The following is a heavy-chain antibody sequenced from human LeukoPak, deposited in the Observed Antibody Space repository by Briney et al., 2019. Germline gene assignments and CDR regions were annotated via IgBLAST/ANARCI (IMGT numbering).Heavy chain of an antibody. Sequence: SETLSLTCTVSGGSISSGGYYWSWIRQHPGKGLEWIGYIYYSGSTYYNPSLKSRVTISVDTSKNQFSLKLSSVTAADTAVYYCAGVVPAAHFDYWGQGTLVTASS. CDR2: IYYSGST. J-gene: IGHJ4*02. CDR3: AGVVPAAHFDY. CDR1: GGSISSGGYY. V-gene: IGHV4-31*03. D-gene: IGHD2-2*01.